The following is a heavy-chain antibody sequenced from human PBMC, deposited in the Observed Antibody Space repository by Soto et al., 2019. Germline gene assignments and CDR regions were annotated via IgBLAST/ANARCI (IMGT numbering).Heavy chain of an antibody. CDR1: GGSFSRYS. V-gene: IGHV4-34*01. Sequence: PSETLSLTCAVYGGSFSRYSWTWIRQPPGTGLEWIGEINHSGSTNYNPSLKSRVTISVDTPKNQFSLKLSSVTAADTAVYYCAKNWNWGSLVHWGQGTLVTVSS. CDR3: AKNWNWGSLVH. D-gene: IGHD7-27*01. J-gene: IGHJ4*02. CDR2: INHSGST.